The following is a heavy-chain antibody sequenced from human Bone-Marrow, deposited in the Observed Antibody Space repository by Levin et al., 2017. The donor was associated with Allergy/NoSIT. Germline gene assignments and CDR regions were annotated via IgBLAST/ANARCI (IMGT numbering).Heavy chain of an antibody. CDR2: TSYDGVNK. V-gene: IGHV3-33*03. Sequence: GGSLRLSCAASGITFRSYGMHWVRQAPGKGLEWVAVTSYDGVNKYYVDSVKGRFTISRDNAKSSLYLQMDSLRAEDTAVYYCAITPRGELIAGWGQGTLVTVSS. CDR1: GITFRSYG. J-gene: IGHJ4*02. D-gene: IGHD1-7*01. CDR3: AITPRGELIAG.